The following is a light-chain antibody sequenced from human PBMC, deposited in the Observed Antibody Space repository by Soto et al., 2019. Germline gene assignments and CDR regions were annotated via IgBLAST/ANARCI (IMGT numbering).Light chain of an antibody. CDR1: QSVSSN. V-gene: IGKV3-15*01. J-gene: IGKJ2*01. CDR3: QQYNNWPYT. CDR2: RTS. Sequence: EIVMTQSPATLSLSPGVRATLSCRASQSVSSNLAWYRQKPGQAPTLLIYRTSTRATGIPDRFSGSGSGTEFTLTISSLQSEDFAFYYCQQYNNWPYTFGQGTKLEIK.